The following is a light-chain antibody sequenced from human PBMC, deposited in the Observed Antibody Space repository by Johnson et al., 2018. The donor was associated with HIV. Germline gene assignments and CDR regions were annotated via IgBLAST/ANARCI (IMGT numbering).Light chain of an antibody. Sequence: QSVLTQPPSVSAAPGQKVTISCSGSNSNIGNNYVSWYQQLPGTAPKLLIYESTNRPSGIPDRFSGSKSGTSATLGISGLQQGDEADYYCGTWDSRLNVYLFGTGTKVTVL. J-gene: IGLJ1*01. CDR1: NSNIGNNY. V-gene: IGLV1-51*02. CDR3: GTWDSRLNVYL. CDR2: EST.